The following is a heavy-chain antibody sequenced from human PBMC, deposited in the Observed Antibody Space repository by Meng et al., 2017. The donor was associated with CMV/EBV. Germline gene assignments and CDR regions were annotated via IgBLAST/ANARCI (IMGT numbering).Heavy chain of an antibody. CDR2: ISSSGSTI. Sequence: GESLKISCAASGFTFSDYYMSWIRQAPGKGLEWVSYISSSGSTIYYADSVKGRFTISRDNAKNSLYLQMNSLRAEDTAVYYCARDHMVGSSWYQLPIYYYYGMDVWGQGTTVTVSS. D-gene: IGHD6-13*01. J-gene: IGHJ6*02. V-gene: IGHV3-11*01. CDR3: ARDHMVGSSWYQLPIYYYYGMDV. CDR1: GFTFSDYY.